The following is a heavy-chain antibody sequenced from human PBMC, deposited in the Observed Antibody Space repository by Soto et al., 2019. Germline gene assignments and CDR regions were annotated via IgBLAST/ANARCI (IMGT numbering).Heavy chain of an antibody. J-gene: IGHJ4*02. V-gene: IGHV3-30*18. CDR2: ISADGSDK. CDR1: GFTFSNFG. D-gene: IGHD3-3*01. CDR3: VKGSDVARQELDY. Sequence: QVQLVESGGGVVQPGRSLRLSCAASGFTFSNFGMHWVRQATGKGLEWVAAISADGSDKYFSGSVKGRFTISRDNSKNTLFLQMNSLRVEDTAVYYCVKGSDVARQELDYWGQGTLVTVSS.